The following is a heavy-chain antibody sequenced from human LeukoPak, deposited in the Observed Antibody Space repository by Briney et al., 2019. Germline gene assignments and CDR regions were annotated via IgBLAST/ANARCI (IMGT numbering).Heavy chain of an antibody. V-gene: IGHV1-2*02. CDR1: GYTFNGYY. D-gene: IGHD3-22*01. J-gene: IGHJ3*02. Sequence: GSSEKVSCKASGYTFNGYYINWVRPAPGKGLAWVGWVYLKSGGTNSAQKFQGRVTMTRDTSISPAYMELSSPSSDDTAVYFCARVCYYDSSAYHGEAFDIWGQGTMVTVSS. CDR3: ARVCYYDSSAYHGEAFDI. CDR2: VYLKSGGT.